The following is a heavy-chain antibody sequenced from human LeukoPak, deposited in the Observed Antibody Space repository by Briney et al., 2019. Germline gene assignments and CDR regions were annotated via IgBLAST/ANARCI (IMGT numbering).Heavy chain of an antibody. D-gene: IGHD6-19*01. CDR1: GFTFSSYA. CDR2: ISYDGSNK. J-gene: IGHJ4*02. V-gene: IGHV3-30-3*01. Sequence: PGGSLRLSCAASGFTFSSYAMHWVRQAPGKGLEWVAVISYDGSNKYYADSVKGRFTISRDNSKNTLYLQMNSLRAEDTAVYYCARGLDSSGPPKGEIDYWGQGTLVTVSS. CDR3: ARGLDSSGPPKGEIDY.